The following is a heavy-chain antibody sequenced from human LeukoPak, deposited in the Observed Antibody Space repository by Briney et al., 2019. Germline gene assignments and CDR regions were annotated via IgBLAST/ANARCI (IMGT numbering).Heavy chain of an antibody. D-gene: IGHD1-7*01. Sequence: GGSLRLSCAASGFTFSSYWMTWVRQAPGKGLEWVAHIKQDGSERYYGDSVKGRFTISRDNAKNLVYLQMNSLGAEDTALYYCARGWNYAFRFDSWGQGTLVTVSS. V-gene: IGHV3-7*01. J-gene: IGHJ4*02. CDR2: IKQDGSER. CDR3: ARGWNYAFRFDS. CDR1: GFTFSSYW.